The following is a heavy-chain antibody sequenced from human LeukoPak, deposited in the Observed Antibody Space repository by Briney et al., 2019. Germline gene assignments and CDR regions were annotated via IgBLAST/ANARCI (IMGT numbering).Heavy chain of an antibody. CDR1: GGTFSSYA. J-gene: IGHJ3*02. Sequence: SVKVSCKASGGTFSSYAISWVRQAPGQGLEWMGGIIPIFGTANYAQKFQGRVTITADESTSTAYMELSSLRSEDTAVYYWARVRVFGNDAFDIWGQGTMVTVSS. CDR3: ARVRVFGNDAFDI. D-gene: IGHD3-16*01. CDR2: IIPIFGTA. V-gene: IGHV1-69*13.